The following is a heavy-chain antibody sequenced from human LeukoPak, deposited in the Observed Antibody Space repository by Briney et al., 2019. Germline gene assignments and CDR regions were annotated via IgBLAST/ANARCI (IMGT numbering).Heavy chain of an antibody. V-gene: IGHV3-74*01. CDR1: GFTFTGYW. J-gene: IGHJ4*02. CDR2: VNPDGSSV. Sequence: GGSLRLSCAASGFTFTGYWMHWVRQVPGKGLVWVSRVNPDGSSVTYGDSVKGRFTSSRYNAKNTLYLQMHSLRAEDMAVYYCARGGSYGDYWGQGILVTVSS. CDR3: ARGGSYGDY. D-gene: IGHD3-16*01.